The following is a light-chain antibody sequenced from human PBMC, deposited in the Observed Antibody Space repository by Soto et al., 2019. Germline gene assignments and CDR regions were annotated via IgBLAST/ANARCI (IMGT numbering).Light chain of an antibody. Sequence: QSALTQPASVSGSPGQSITISCTGTSSDVGSYNLVSWYQQHQGKAPKLMIYEGSKRPSGVSNRFSGSKSGNTASLTISGLQAEDEADYYCCSYAGSSTSVFGTGTQLTVL. CDR2: EGS. V-gene: IGLV2-23*01. CDR3: CSYAGSSTSV. CDR1: SSDVGSYNL. J-gene: IGLJ1*01.